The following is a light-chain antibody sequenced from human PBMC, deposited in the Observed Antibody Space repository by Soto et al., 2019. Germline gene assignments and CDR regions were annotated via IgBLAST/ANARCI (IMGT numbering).Light chain of an antibody. CDR3: QQYGSSNT. CDR1: QSVSSY. V-gene: IGKV3-20*01. J-gene: IGKJ2*01. Sequence: EIVLTQSPATLSLSPGERATLSCRASQSVSSYLAWYQQKGGQAPRLLIYGASRRATGLPDRFSGSGSGTDFTLTISRLEPEDFAVYYCQQYGSSNTFGQGTKVDIK. CDR2: GAS.